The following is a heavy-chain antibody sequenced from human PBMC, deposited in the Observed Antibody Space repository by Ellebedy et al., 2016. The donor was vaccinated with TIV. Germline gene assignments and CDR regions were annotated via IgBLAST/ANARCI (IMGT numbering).Heavy chain of an antibody. CDR2: IKTDGSET. V-gene: IGHV3-7*01. Sequence: GESLKISCAAWGFSFSNFWMSWVRQAPGKGLEWVAHIKTDGSETYYADSVKGRFTISRDNAKNTLYLQMNSLRAEDTAVYYCVRDLHGADDYWGQGTLVTVSS. CDR1: GFSFSNFW. D-gene: IGHD4-17*01. J-gene: IGHJ4*02. CDR3: VRDLHGADDY.